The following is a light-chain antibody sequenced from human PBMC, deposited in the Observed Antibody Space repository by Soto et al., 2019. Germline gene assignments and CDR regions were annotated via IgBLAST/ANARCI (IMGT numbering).Light chain of an antibody. Sequence: EWKNFRGTLSLSAVESATLCCRANQSVSSNYLGWSQQKPGRAPRLLIDGASSRDTAIPDRCSGSGSGADFTLTISRLEPEHFAVYYWHQYGRAPITFGQGTRL. V-gene: IGKV3-20*01. CDR1: QSVSSNY. J-gene: IGKJ5*01. CDR2: GAS. CDR3: HQYGRAPIT.